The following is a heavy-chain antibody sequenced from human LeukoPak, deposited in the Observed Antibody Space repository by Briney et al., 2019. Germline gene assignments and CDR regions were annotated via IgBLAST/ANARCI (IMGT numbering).Heavy chain of an antibody. CDR3: ARDPLTDYGDYWAFDI. J-gene: IGHJ3*02. V-gene: IGHV4-4*07. CDR2: IYTSGST. D-gene: IGHD4-17*01. Sequence: PSETLSLTCTVSGGSISSYYWSWIRQPAGKGLEWIGRIYTSGSTNYNPSLKSRVTISVDTSKDQFSLKLSSVTAADTAVYYCARDPLTDYGDYWAFDIWGQGTMVTVSS. CDR1: GGSISSYY.